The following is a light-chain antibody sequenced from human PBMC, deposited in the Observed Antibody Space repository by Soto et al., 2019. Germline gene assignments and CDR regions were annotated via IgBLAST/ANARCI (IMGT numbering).Light chain of an antibody. V-gene: IGKV3-20*01. CDR2: AAS. J-gene: IGKJ2*03. CDR3: PEYGLPPQS. Sequence: VLTLSPDTLSLTPEDRATLSCRASQSVISSYLAWYQQKPGQAPRLRIYAASSRASDIPDRFSGSGSGTDFTLTIIRLEPEDFVVDYCPEYGLPPQSF. CDR1: QSVISSY.